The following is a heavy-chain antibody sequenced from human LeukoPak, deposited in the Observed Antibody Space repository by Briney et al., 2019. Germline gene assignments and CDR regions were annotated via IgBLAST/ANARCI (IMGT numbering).Heavy chain of an antibody. D-gene: IGHD6-19*01. V-gene: IGHV5-51*01. CDR2: IYPHDSDT. J-gene: IGHJ3*02. CDR1: GFYFVTYW. Sequence: GESLKISCQTSGFYFVTYWIGWVRQMPGKGLEWMGIIYPHDSDTRYSPSFQGQVTFSVDKSMNTAYLQWGSLKASDTAMYYCARRRIVGSGWYDGAFDIWGHGTMVTASS. CDR3: ARRRIVGSGWYDGAFDI.